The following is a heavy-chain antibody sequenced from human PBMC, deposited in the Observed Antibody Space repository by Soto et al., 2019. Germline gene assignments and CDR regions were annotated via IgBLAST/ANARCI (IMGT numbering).Heavy chain of an antibody. V-gene: IGHV3-66*01. D-gene: IGHD2-21*02. Sequence: GGSLRLSCAASGFTVGISYMTWVRQIPGKGLERVSIIYSDGYTYYADSVKGRFTISRDTSKNTLYLQMSSLRSEDTAVYYCARSIVVVTAADYWGQGTLVTVSS. CDR3: ARSIVVVTAADY. J-gene: IGHJ4*02. CDR2: IYSDGYT. CDR1: GFTVGISY.